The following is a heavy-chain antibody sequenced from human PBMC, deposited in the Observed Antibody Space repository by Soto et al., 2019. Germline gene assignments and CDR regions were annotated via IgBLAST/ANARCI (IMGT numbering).Heavy chain of an antibody. CDR1: GGSFSGYY. CDR3: ASGGSSWRFDY. J-gene: IGHJ4*02. Sequence: SETMDLSSAVYGGSFSGYYGSGIRKPPGKGLEWIGEINHSGSTNYNPSLKSRVTISVDTSKNQFSLKLSSVTAADTAVYYCASGGSSWRFDYWGQGTLVTVS. CDR2: INHSGST. D-gene: IGHD6-13*01. V-gene: IGHV4-34*01.